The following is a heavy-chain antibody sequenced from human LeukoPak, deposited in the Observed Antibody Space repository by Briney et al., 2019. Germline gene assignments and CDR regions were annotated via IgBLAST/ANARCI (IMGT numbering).Heavy chain of an antibody. CDR3: ARDVARDLWLLGSSCYDY. CDR1: GFTFSSYS. V-gene: IGHV3-21*01. Sequence: GGSLRLSCAASGFTFSSYSMNWVRQAPGKGLEWVSSISSSSSYIYYADSVKGRFTISRDNAKNSLYLQMNSLRAEDTAVYYCARDVARDLWLLGSSCYDYWGQGTLVTVSS. J-gene: IGHJ4*02. D-gene: IGHD3-22*01. CDR2: ISSSSSYI.